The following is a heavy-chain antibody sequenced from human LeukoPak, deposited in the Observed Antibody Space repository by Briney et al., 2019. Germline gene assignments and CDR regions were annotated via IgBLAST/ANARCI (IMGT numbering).Heavy chain of an antibody. V-gene: IGHV4-30-4*08. Sequence: SETLSLTCTVSGGSISSGDYYWSWIRQPPGKGLEWIGYIYYSGSTYYNPSLKSRVTIPVDTSKNQFSLKLSSVTAADTAVYYCARDLPLRSMDVWGKGTTVTVSS. CDR3: ARDLPLRSMDV. CDR1: GGSISSGDYY. J-gene: IGHJ6*03. D-gene: IGHD4/OR15-4a*01. CDR2: IYYSGST.